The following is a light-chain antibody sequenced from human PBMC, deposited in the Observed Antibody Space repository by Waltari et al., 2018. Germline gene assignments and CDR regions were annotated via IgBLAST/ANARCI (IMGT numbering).Light chain of an antibody. CDR3: QQRNKWPVT. CDR1: QSVANY. V-gene: IGKV3-11*01. CDR2: DVS. J-gene: IGKJ4*01. Sequence: DIVLTQSPATLSLSPGERATLSCRASQSVANYLAWYQQKPGQAPRLLIYDVSNRATNYPARFSGSGFSTDFTLTISDLKPEDIAVYYCQQRNKWPVTFGGGTKVEIK.